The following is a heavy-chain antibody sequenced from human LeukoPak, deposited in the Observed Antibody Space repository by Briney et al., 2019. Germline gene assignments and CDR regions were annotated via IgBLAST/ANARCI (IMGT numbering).Heavy chain of an antibody. CDR3: ARGLLLGTGNYYYYYMDV. CDR1: GDPFSSYA. V-gene: IGHV1-69*04. J-gene: IGHJ6*03. CDR2: IIPIVGIA. D-gene: IGHD1-1*01. Sequence: SVKVSCRASGDPFSSYAISWVRQPPRRALVWRGRIIPIVGIANYAQKFQGRVTITADKSTSTAYMELSSLRSEDTAVYYCARGLLLGTGNYYYYYMDVWGKGTTVTVSS.